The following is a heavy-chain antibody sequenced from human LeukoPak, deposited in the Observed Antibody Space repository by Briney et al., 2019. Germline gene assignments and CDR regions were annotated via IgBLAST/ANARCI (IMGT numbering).Heavy chain of an antibody. CDR1: GFTFSSYA. CDR3: AKSLGGVIVTSFDY. Sequence: GGSLRLSCAASGFTFSSYAMSWVRQAPGKGLEWVSGISGSGGSTYYADSVKGRFTISRANSRNTLFLQMNSLRAEDTVVYYCAKSLGGVIVTSFDYWGQGTLVTVSS. D-gene: IGHD3-16*02. CDR2: ISGSGGST. J-gene: IGHJ4*02. V-gene: IGHV3-23*01.